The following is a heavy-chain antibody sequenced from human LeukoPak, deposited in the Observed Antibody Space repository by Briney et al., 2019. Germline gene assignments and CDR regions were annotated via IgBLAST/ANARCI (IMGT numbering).Heavy chain of an antibody. J-gene: IGHJ5*02. V-gene: IGHV4-38-2*01. CDR1: GYSISSGYY. CDR3: ALGSDILTGYNWFDP. CDR2: IYHSGST. D-gene: IGHD3-9*01. Sequence: SETLSLTCAVSGYSISSGYYWGWIRQPPGKGLEWIGSIYHSGSTYCNPSLKSRVTISVDTSKNQFSLKLSSVTAADTAVYYCALGSDILTGYNWFDPWGQGTLVTVSS.